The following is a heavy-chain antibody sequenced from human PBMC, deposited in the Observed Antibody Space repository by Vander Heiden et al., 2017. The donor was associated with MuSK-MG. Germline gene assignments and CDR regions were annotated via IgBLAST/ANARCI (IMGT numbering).Heavy chain of an antibody. V-gene: IGHV1-3*01. CDR3: ARQGRCSGNTCSGGWFDP. Sequence: QVQLVQSGAEVKKPGASVQVSCNASGYTFSTYAIPWVRPAPGQGLEWMGWILAGTGDTKYLQKFQGRVTFTRDTPASTLYMGLRSLRSEDTAVYYCARQGRCSGNTCSGGWFDPWGQGTLVAVSS. CDR2: ILAGTGDT. J-gene: IGHJ5*02. D-gene: IGHD2-15*01. CDR1: GYTFSTYA.